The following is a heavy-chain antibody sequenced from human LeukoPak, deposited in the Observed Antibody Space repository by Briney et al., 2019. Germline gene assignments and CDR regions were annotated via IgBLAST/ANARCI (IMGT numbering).Heavy chain of an antibody. CDR1: RGTFSSYA. Sequence: ASVKVSCKASRGTFSSYAISWVRQAPGQGLEWMGGIIPIFGTANYAQKFQGRVTITADKSTSTAYMELSSLRSEDTAVYYCARDGYGDLPAYWGQGTLVTVSS. CDR3: ARDGYGDLPAY. V-gene: IGHV1-69*06. D-gene: IGHD4-17*01. CDR2: IIPIFGTA. J-gene: IGHJ4*02.